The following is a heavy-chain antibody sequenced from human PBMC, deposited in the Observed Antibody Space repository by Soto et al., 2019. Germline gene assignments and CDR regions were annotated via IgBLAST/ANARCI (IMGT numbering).Heavy chain of an antibody. Sequence: PSETLSLTCTVSGGSISSYYWSWIRQPPGKGLEWIGYIYYSGSTNYNPSLKSRVTISVDTSKNQFSLKLSSVTAADTAVYYCARGGDYADYWGQGTLVTVSS. CDR3: ARGGDYADY. CDR2: IYYSGST. V-gene: IGHV4-59*01. CDR1: GGSISSYY. J-gene: IGHJ4*02.